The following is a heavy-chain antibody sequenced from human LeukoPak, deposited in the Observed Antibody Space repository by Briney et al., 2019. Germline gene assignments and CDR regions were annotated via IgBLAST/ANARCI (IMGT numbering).Heavy chain of an antibody. J-gene: IGHJ4*02. CDR1: GYSFSTYW. D-gene: IGHD6-19*01. CDR3: ASHSGLYYYFDY. CDR2: IYPRDSDT. V-gene: IGHV5-51*03. Sequence: GESLKISCKGSGYSFSTYWIGWVRQMPGKGLEWVGIIYPRDSDTRYSPSFQGQVTISADKSIGTAYLQWNSLKASDTAMYYCASHSGLYYYFDYWGQGTLVTVSS.